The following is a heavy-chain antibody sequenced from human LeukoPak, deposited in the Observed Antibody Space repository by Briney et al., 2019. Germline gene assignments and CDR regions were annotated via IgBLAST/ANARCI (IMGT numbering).Heavy chain of an antibody. V-gene: IGHV4-4*07. CDR1: GGSISSYY. Sequence: SETLSLTCPVSGGSISSYYWSWIRQPAGKGLEWIGRIYTSGSTNYNPSLKSRVTMSVDTSKNQFSLKLSSVTAADTAVYYCASPLPPLGGDCYYDWGQGTLVTVSS. CDR2: IYTSGST. D-gene: IGHD2-21*02. J-gene: IGHJ4*02. CDR3: ASPLPPLGGDCYYD.